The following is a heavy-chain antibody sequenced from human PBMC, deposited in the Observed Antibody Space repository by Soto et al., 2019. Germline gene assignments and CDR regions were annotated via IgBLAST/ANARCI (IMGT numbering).Heavy chain of an antibody. J-gene: IGHJ6*02. D-gene: IGHD3-3*01. CDR1: GGSISSGDYY. CDR2: IYYSGST. Sequence: SETLSLTCTVSGGSISSGDYYWSWIRQPPGKGLEWIGYIYYSGSTYYNPSLKSRVTISVDTSKNQFSLKLSSVTAADTAVYYCASDKRLLCSGYDLYGMDVWGQGTTVTVSS. CDR3: ASDKRLLCSGYDLYGMDV. V-gene: IGHV4-30-4*01.